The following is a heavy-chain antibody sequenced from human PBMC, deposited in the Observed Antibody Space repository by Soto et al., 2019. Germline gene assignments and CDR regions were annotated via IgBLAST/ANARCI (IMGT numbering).Heavy chain of an antibody. D-gene: IGHD2-2*01. J-gene: IGHJ6*02. V-gene: IGHV1-69*13. Sequence: SVKVSCKASGGTFSSYAISWVRQAPGQGLEWMGGIIPIFGTANYAQKFQGRVTITADESTSTAYMELSSLRSEDTAVYYCARDIVVVPAAMANYYYGMEVWGQGTTATVS. CDR1: GGTFSSYA. CDR3: ARDIVVVPAAMANYYYGMEV. CDR2: IIPIFGTA.